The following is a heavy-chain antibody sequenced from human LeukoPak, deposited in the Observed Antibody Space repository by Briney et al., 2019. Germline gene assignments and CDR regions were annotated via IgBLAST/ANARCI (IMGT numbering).Heavy chain of an antibody. CDR2: IWYDGSNK. D-gene: IGHD1-26*01. CDR1: GFTFSSYG. CDR3: ARDIAHGGYLFDY. J-gene: IGHJ4*02. V-gene: IGHV3-33*01. Sequence: QPGRSLRLSCAASGFTFSSYGMHWVRQAPGKGLEWVAVIWYDGSNKYHADSVKGRFTISRDNSKNTLYLQMNSLRAEDTAVYYCARDIAHGGYLFDYWGQGTLVTVSS.